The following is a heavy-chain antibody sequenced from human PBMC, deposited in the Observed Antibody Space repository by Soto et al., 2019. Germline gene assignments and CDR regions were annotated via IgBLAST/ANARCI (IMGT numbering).Heavy chain of an antibody. V-gene: IGHV3-30-3*01. CDR3: VSLQQTYYDIWTGSPSGFDD. Sequence: QPGGSLRLSCAASRFTFSSYAMHWVRQAPGKGLEWVAVISYDGTNKYYADFVKGRFTISRDNSKNTLYLQMNSLRAEDTAVYYCVSLQQTYYDIWTGSPSGFDDWGQGT. CDR1: RFTFSSYA. CDR2: ISYDGTNK. D-gene: IGHD3-9*01. J-gene: IGHJ4*02.